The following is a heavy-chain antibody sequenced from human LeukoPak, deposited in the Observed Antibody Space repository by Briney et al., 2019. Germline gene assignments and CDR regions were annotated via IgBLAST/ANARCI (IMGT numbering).Heavy chain of an antibody. CDR3: ARLKGKIYGMDV. J-gene: IGHJ6*04. D-gene: IGHD3-10*01. CDR1: GAFITNSNW. V-gene: IGHV4-4*02. CDR2: IYHSGST. Sequence: PSETLSLTCAVSGAFITNSNWWSWVRQPPGKGLEWIGEIYHSGSTNYNPSLKSRDTISVDKSKNQFSLTLSSVTAADTALYYCARLKGKIYGMDVWGKGTTVTVSS.